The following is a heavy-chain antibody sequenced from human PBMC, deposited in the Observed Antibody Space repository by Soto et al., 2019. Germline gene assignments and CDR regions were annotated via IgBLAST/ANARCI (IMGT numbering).Heavy chain of an antibody. J-gene: IGHJ4*02. CDR2: TNQHGTII. CDR3: KREVGGGGGF. Sequence: EVQLVESGGGLVQPGGSLRLSCEASGFTFSNYWFHWVRQAPGKGLVWVSRTNQHGTIIDYADFAKGRFTISRDNAKNMLYLKMKALDAGAWVFFYGKREVGGGGGFWGQGTLVTVSS. D-gene: IGHD3-16*01. V-gene: IGHV3-74*01. CDR1: GFTFSNYW.